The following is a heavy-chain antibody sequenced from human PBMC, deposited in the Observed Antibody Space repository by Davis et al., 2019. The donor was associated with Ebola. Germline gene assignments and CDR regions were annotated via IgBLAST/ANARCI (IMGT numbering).Heavy chain of an antibody. CDR2: INAGNGNT. CDR3: ARDRVAAAGLWDYYYYGMDV. Sequence: ASVKVSCKASGYTFTSYDINWVRQATGQGLEWMGWINAGNGNTKYSQKFQGRVTITRDTSASTAYMELSSLRSEDTAVYYCARDRVAAAGLWDYYYYGMDVWGQGTTVTVSS. V-gene: IGHV1-3*01. J-gene: IGHJ6*02. CDR1: GYTFTSYD. D-gene: IGHD6-13*01.